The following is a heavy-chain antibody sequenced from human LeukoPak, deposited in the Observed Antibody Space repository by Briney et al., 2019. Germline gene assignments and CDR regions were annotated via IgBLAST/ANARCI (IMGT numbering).Heavy chain of an antibody. J-gene: IGHJ4*02. CDR2: ISAYNGNT. CDR3: ARGPHYYDSSGYLVY. D-gene: IGHD3-22*01. V-gene: IGHV1-18*01. Sequence: GASVKVSCKASGYTFTSYGISWVRQAPGQGLEWMGWISAYNGNTNYAQKLQGRVTMTTDTSTSTAYMELRSLRSDDTAVYYCARGPHYYDSSGYLVYWGQGTLVTVSS. CDR1: GYTFTSYG.